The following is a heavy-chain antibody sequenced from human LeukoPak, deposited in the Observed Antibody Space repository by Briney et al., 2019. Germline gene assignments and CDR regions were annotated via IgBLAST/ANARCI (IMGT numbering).Heavy chain of an antibody. D-gene: IGHD6-6*01. CDR2: IYYSGST. J-gene: IGHJ6*03. V-gene: IGHV4-39*07. CDR1: GGSTSSSSYY. Sequence: SETLSLTCTVSGGSTSSSSYYWGWIRQPPGKGLEWIGSIYYSGSTYYNLSLKSRVTISVDTSKNQFSLKLSSVTAADTAVYYCAREGVSGGSSMDVWGKGTTVTVSS. CDR3: AREGVSGGSSMDV.